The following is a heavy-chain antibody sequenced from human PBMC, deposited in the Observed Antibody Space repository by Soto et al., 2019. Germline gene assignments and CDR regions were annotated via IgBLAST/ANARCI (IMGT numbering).Heavy chain of an antibody. Sequence: QVQLVESGGGVVQLGRSLRLSCAASGFTFSSYAMHWVRQSPGKGLEWVAVISYDGSNKYYADSVKGRFTISRDNSKNTLYLQMNSLRAKDTAVYYCARDLFDSAPRTMDVSGQGTTVTVSS. V-gene: IGHV3-30-3*01. D-gene: IGHD3-9*01. CDR3: ARDLFDSAPRTMDV. J-gene: IGHJ6*02. CDR2: ISYDGSNK. CDR1: GFTFSSYA.